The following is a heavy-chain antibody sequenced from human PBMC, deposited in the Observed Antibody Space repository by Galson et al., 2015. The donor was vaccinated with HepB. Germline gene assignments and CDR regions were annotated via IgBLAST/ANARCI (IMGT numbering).Heavy chain of an antibody. CDR2: ISSSSSTI. J-gene: IGHJ3*02. V-gene: IGHV3-48*01. CDR3: AREHHITIFGVVIRDAFAI. D-gene: IGHD3-3*01. CDR1: GFTFSSHW. Sequence: SLRLSCAASGFTFSSHWMSWVRQAPGKGLEWVSYISSSSSTIYYADSVKGRFTISRDNAKNSLYLQMNSLRAEDTGVYYCAREHHITIFGVVIRDAFAIWGKGTMVTVSS.